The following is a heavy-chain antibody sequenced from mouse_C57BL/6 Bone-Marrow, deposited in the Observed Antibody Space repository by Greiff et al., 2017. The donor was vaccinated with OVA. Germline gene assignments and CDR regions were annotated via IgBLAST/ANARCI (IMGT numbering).Heavy chain of an antibody. CDR1: GFSLTSYG. Sequence: VMLVESGPGLVAPSQSLSITCTVSGFSLTSYGVDWVRQSPGKGLEWLGVIWGVGSTNYNSALKSRLSISKDNSKSQVFLKMNSLQTDDTAMYYCASGNYRSFAYWGQGTLVTVSA. CDR3: ASGNYRSFAY. CDR2: IWGVGST. D-gene: IGHD2-1*01. J-gene: IGHJ3*01. V-gene: IGHV2-6*01.